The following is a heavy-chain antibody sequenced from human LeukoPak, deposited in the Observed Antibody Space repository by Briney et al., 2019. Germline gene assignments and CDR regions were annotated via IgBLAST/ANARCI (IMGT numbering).Heavy chain of an antibody. Sequence: SETLSLTCTVSGGSISSSSYYWGWIRQHPGTGLECIGSIYYSGSTYYNPSLKSRVTISVDTSKNQFSLKLSSVTAADTAVYYCARPDDYGDYDAFDIWGQGTMVTVSS. J-gene: IGHJ3*02. D-gene: IGHD4-17*01. V-gene: IGHV4-39*01. CDR2: IYYSGST. CDR3: ARPDDYGDYDAFDI. CDR1: GGSISSSSYY.